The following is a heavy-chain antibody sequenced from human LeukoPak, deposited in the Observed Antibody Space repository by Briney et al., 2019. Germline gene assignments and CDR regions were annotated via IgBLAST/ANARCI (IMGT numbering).Heavy chain of an antibody. V-gene: IGHV4-61*02. J-gene: IGHJ4*02. D-gene: IGHD3-22*01. Sequence: PSATLSPTCTVSGGSISSGSYYWSWIRQPAGKGREWIGRIYTSGSTNYNPSLKSRVTISVDTSKNQFSLKLSSVTAADTAVYYCARATYYYDSSGYYRSYYFDYWGQGTLVTVSS. CDR1: GGSISSGSYY. CDR3: ARATYYYDSSGYYRSYYFDY. CDR2: IYTSGST.